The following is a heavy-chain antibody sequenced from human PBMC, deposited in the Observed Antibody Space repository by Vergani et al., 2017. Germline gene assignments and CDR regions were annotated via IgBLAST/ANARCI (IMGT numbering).Heavy chain of an antibody. V-gene: IGHV2-70*04. CDR2: IDWDDDT. J-gene: IGHJ4*02. D-gene: IGHD3-22*01. CDR1: GFSLTTYGMR. Sequence: QVTLKESGPALVKPTQTLTLTCTFSGFSLTTYGMRVSWIRQPPGKALEWLARIDWDDDTYNRTSLRTRLTISKDTFKNQVALTMTNMDPVDTATYYCARTLSDSRGYYLDYWGQGTLVTVSS. CDR3: ARTLSDSRGYYLDY.